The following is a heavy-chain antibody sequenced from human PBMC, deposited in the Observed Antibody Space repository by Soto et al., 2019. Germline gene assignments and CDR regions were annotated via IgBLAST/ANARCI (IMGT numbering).Heavy chain of an antibody. CDR1: GYSFINYG. V-gene: IGHV1-18*04. Sequence: QGHLVQSGVEVKEPGASVRVSCKASGYSFINYGIGWVRQAPGQGLEWMGWITVNSGNTNYPQKFQGRVTMTTDTPTSTAYMELRSLTSDATAVYYCGRVLGGRWYYFDYWGPGTLVTVSS. D-gene: IGHD3-3*02. CDR3: GRVLGGRWYYFDY. J-gene: IGHJ4*02. CDR2: ITVNSGNT.